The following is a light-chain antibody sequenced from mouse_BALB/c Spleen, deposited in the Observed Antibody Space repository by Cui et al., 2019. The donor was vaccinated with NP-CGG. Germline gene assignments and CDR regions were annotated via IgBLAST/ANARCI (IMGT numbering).Light chain of an antibody. J-gene: IGLJ1*01. CDR1: TGAVTTSNY. CDR2: GTN. V-gene: IGLV1*01. CDR3: ALWYSNHWV. Sequence: QAVVTQESALTTSPGETVTLTCRSSTGAVTTSNYANWVQEKPDYLFTGLIGGTNNRAPGVPDRFSGSLIGDKAALTITGAQTEDEAIYFCALWYSNHWVFGGGTKLTVL.